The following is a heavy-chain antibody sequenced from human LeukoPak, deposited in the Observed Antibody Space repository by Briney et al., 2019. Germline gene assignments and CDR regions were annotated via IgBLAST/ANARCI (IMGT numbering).Heavy chain of an antibody. J-gene: IGHJ6*02. Sequence: GGSLRLSCAASGFTFSSYAMSWVRQAPGKGLEWVSAISGSGGSTYYADSVKGRFTISRDNSKNTLCLQMNSLRAEDTAVYYCAKDIPAPTYYDFWSGYYTGYGMDVWGQGTTVTVSS. V-gene: IGHV3-23*01. CDR3: AKDIPAPTYYDFWSGYYTGYGMDV. CDR2: ISGSGGST. D-gene: IGHD3-3*01. CDR1: GFTFSSYA.